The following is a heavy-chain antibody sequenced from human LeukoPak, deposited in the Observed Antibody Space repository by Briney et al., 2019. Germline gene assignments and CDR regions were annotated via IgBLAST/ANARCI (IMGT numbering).Heavy chain of an antibody. CDR3: ARMTTVTSRFDY. CDR1: GFTFSSYG. V-gene: IGHV3-30*03. CDR2: ISYDGSNK. J-gene: IGHJ4*02. Sequence: GGSLRLSCAASGFTFSSYGMHWVRQAPGKGREWVAVISYDGSNKYYADSVKGRFTISRDNSKNTLYLQMNSLRAEDTAVYYCARMTTVTSRFDYWGQGTLVTVSS. D-gene: IGHD4-17*01.